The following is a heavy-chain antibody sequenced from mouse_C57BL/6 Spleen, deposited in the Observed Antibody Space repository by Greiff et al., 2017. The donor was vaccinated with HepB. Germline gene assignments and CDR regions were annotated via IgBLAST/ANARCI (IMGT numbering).Heavy chain of an antibody. V-gene: IGHV5-9*01. J-gene: IGHJ3*01. D-gene: IGHD1-1*01. CDR3: ARQDYGSIGFAY. CDR1: GFTFSSYT. Sequence: EVQGVESGGGLVKPGGSLKLSCAASGFTFSSYTMSWVRQTPEKRLEWVATISGGGGNTYYPDSVKGRFTISRDNAKNTLYLQMSSLRSEDTALYYCARQDYGSIGFAYWGQGTLVTVSA. CDR2: ISGGGGNT.